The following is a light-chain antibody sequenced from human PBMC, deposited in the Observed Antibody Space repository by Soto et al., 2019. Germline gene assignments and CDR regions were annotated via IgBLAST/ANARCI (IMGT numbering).Light chain of an antibody. CDR3: QQYGSSPPLS. CDR1: QNVGIN. CDR2: GAS. J-gene: IGKJ4*01. V-gene: IGKV3-20*01. Sequence: EIVTTQSPATLSVSPGERATLSCRPSQNVGINLAWYQQKPCQAPRLLISGASTRATGIPDRFSGSGSGTDFTLTISRLEPQDFAVYYCQQYGSSPPLSFGGGTQVDIK.